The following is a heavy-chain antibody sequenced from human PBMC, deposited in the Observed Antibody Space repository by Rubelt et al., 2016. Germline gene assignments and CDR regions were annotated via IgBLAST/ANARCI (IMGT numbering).Heavy chain of an antibody. CDR2: ISSSSSTI. V-gene: IGHV3-21*05. D-gene: IGHD3-3*01. CDR1: GFTFSSYS. Sequence: VQLVESGGGLVKPGGSLRLSCAASGFTFSSYSMNWVRQAPGKGLEWVSYISSSSSTIYYADSVKGRFTISRDNAKDSLYLQMNSLRAEDTAVYYCARGVGYYPEEGVYWGQGTLVTVSS. J-gene: IGHJ4*02. CDR3: ARGVGYYPEEGVY.